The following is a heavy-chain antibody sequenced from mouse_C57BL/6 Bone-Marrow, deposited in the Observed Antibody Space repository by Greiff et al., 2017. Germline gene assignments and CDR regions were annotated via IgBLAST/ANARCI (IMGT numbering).Heavy chain of an antibody. V-gene: IGHV3-6*01. Sequence: EVQLQESGPGLVKPSQSLSLTCSVTGYSITSGYYWNWIRQFPGNKLEWMGYISYDGSNNYNPSLKNRISITRDTSKNQFFLKLNSVTTEDTATYYCACYYYGSSPYAMDYWGQGTSVTVSS. J-gene: IGHJ4*01. CDR3: ACYYYGSSPYAMDY. D-gene: IGHD1-1*01. CDR1: GYSITSGYY. CDR2: ISYDGSN.